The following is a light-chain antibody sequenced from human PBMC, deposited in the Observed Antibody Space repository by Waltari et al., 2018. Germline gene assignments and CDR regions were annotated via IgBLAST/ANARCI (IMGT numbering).Light chain of an antibody. Sequence: DIQMTQSPSSVSASVVYRVTNTCRASQGISSWLAWYQQKPGKAPKLLIYAPSTLQSGVPSTFSGSVSVTVFTLSLSRLPPEGFKTYFCQQGNSFPPTFGQGTKVE. CDR2: APS. J-gene: IGKJ1*01. CDR1: QGISSW. CDR3: QQGNSFPPT. V-gene: IGKV1-12*01.